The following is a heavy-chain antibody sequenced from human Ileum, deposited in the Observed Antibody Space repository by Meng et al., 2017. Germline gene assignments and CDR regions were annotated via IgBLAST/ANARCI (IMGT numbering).Heavy chain of an antibody. CDR1: GFTFTDHW. V-gene: IGHV3-74*01. CDR3: TNDRLNH. D-gene: IGHD1-1*01. Sequence: EVQLVESGGGLASPGGSLRLSCAASGFTFTDHWMHWVRQGPGKGLVWVSRINPDGSDPTYADSVKGRFTISRDNAKNTVYLQMNSLRAEDTALYYCTNDRLNHWGQGALVTVSS. CDR2: INPDGSDP. J-gene: IGHJ1*01.